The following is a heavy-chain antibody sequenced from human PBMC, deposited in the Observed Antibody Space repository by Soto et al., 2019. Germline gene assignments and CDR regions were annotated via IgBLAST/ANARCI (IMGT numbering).Heavy chain of an antibody. D-gene: IGHD1-26*01. J-gene: IGHJ6*02. Sequence: GGSLRLSCAASGFTFSSYGMHWVRQAPGKGLEWVAVIWYDGSNKYYADSVKGRFTISRDNPKNTLYLQMNSLRAEDTAVYYCARDQKWERRMDVWGQGTTVTVSS. CDR1: GFTFSSYG. V-gene: IGHV3-33*01. CDR2: IWYDGSNK. CDR3: ARDQKWERRMDV.